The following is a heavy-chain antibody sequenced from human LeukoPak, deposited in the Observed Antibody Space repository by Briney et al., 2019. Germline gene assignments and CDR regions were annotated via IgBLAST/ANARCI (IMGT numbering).Heavy chain of an antibody. V-gene: IGHV3-23*01. CDR3: AKDPRYSSGWYEADYFDY. D-gene: IGHD6-19*01. CDR2: ISGSGGST. CDR1: GFTFSSYA. J-gene: IGHJ4*02. Sequence: GGSLRLSCAASGFTFSSYAMSWVRQAPGKGLEWVSAISGSGGSTYYADSVKGRFTISRDNSKNTLYLQMNSLRAEDTAVYYCAKDPRYSSGWYEADYFDYWGQGTLVTVSS.